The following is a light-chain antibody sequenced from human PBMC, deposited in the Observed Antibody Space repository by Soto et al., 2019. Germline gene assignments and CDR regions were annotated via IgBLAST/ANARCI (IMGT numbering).Light chain of an antibody. V-gene: IGLV2-14*01. Sequence: QSALTQPVSVSGSPGQSIAISCTGTSSDIGNYNYVSWYQQHPGKAPKLIIYEVSNRPSGVSNRFSGSKSGNTASLTISGLQADDEADYYCSSFTNSLTLVFGGGTQLTVL. CDR1: SSDIGNYNY. CDR3: SSFTNSLTLV. CDR2: EVS. J-gene: IGLJ3*02.